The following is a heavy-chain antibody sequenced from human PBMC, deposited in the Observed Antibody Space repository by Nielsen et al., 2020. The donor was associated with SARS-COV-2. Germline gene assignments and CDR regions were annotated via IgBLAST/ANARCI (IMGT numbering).Heavy chain of an antibody. CDR3: ARDGGFGELSLDY. CDR1: GFTFSSYG. J-gene: IGHJ4*02. CDR2: IWYDGSNK. Sequence: GGSLRLSCAASGFTFSSYGMHWVRQAPGKGLEWVAVIWYDGSNKYYADSVKGRFTISRDNSKNTLYLQMNSLRAEDTAVYYCARDGGFGELSLDYWGQGTLVTVSS. V-gene: IGHV3-33*01. D-gene: IGHD3-10*01.